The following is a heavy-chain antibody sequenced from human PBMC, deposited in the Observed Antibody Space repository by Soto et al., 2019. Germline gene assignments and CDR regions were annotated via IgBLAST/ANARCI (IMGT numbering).Heavy chain of an antibody. Sequence: PGGSLRLSCVASGFTFSDHAMNWVRQAPGKGLEWVSYITHSSDTIYYSDSVKGRFTISRDNAKNSLYLRMNSLRPEDTAVYYCARYGSGSDDMDPFDYWGQGT. CDR3: ARYGSGSDDMDPFDY. CDR2: ITHSSDTI. CDR1: GFTFSDHA. D-gene: IGHD3-10*01. V-gene: IGHV3-48*01. J-gene: IGHJ4*02.